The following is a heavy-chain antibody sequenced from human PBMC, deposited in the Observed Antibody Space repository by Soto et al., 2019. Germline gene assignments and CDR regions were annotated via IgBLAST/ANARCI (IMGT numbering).Heavy chain of an antibody. D-gene: IGHD3-10*01. CDR1: GGSISSYY. J-gene: IGHJ3*02. V-gene: IGHV4-59*08. CDR2: IYYSGST. Sequence: SETLSLTRTVSGGSISSYYWSWIRQPPGKGLEWIGYIYYSGSTNYNPSLKSRVTISVDTSKNQFSLKLSSVTAADTAVYYCARHQYYYGSGSYPYAFDIWGQGTMVTVSS. CDR3: ARHQYYYGSGSYPYAFDI.